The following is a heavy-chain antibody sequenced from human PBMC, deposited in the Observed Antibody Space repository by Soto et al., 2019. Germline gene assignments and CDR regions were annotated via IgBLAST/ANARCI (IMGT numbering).Heavy chain of an antibody. CDR2: ISYDGSNK. V-gene: IGHV3-30*03. CDR1: GFTFSSYG. D-gene: IGHD6-13*01. CDR3: KSSSH. Sequence: QVQLVESGGGVVQPGRSLRLSCAASGFTFSSYGMHWVRQAPGKGLEWVAVISYDGSNKYYADSVKGRFTISRDNSKNMLYLQMNSLRAEDTAVYYCKSSSHWGQGTLVTVSS. J-gene: IGHJ4*02.